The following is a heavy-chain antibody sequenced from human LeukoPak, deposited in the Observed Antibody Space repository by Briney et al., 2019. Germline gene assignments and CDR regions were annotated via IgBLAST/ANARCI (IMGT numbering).Heavy chain of an antibody. CDR3: ARDQHYYDSSGYSTVVYYYYYYMDV. Sequence: GGSLRLSCAASGFTFSSYAMHWVRQAPGKGLEWVAVISYDGSNKYYADSVKGRFTISRDNSKNTLYLQVNSLRAEDTAVYYCARDQHYYDSSGYSTVVYYYYYYMDVWGKGTTVTVSS. D-gene: IGHD3-22*01. J-gene: IGHJ6*03. CDR2: ISYDGSNK. V-gene: IGHV3-30*04. CDR1: GFTFSSYA.